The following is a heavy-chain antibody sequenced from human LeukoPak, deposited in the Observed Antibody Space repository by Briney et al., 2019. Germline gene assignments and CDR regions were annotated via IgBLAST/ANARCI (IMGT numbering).Heavy chain of an antibody. V-gene: IGHV1-18*01. CDR1: GYTSTRYG. CDR3: AISALYSYGYVDY. CDR2: ISAYNGNT. Sequence: ASVKVSCKASGYTSTRYGISRVRQAPGQGLEWMGWISAYNGNTNYAQKLQGRVTMTTDTSTSTAYMELRSMRSDDTAVYYCAISALYSYGYVDYWGQGTLVTVSS. D-gene: IGHD5-18*01. J-gene: IGHJ4*02.